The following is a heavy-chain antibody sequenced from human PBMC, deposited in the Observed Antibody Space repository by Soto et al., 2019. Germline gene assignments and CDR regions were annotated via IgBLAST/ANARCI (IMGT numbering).Heavy chain of an antibody. V-gene: IGHV6-1*01. Sequence: SQTLSLNCTISGYSVSSNSPPWDWIRQSPSRGLEWLGRTYYKTKWYTDKALFVKSRITINPDISKNQLSLQLNSVTPEDTAVYYCVRGTAASGMDVWGQGTTVTVSS. CDR1: GYSVSSNSPP. CDR2: TYYKTKWYT. J-gene: IGHJ6*02. D-gene: IGHD6-13*01. CDR3: VRGTAASGMDV.